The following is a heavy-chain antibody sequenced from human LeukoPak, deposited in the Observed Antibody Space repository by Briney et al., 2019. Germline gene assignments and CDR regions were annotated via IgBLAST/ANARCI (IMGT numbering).Heavy chain of an antibody. V-gene: IGHV3-21*01. Sequence: GGSLRLSCAASGFTFSSNSMNWVRQAPGKGLEWVSSISSTSDYIYYADSVNGRFTIYRDNAAISLYLQMISLRAEDTAVFYCARVGRSNLHYDGFDIWGQGTMVTVSS. J-gene: IGHJ3*02. D-gene: IGHD2-8*01. CDR1: GFTFSSNS. CDR2: ISSTSDYI. CDR3: ARVGRSNLHYDGFDI.